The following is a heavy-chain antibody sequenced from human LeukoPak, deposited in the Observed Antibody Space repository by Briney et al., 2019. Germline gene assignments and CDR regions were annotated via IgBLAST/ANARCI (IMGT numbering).Heavy chain of an antibody. CDR1: GGSICSGDYY. Sequence: PSETLSLTCAVSGGSICSGDYYWRWIRQPPGKGLEWIGYIYYSGSTYYNPSLKSRVTISVDTSKNQFSLKLSSVTAADTAVYYCARAPVVPAGTGDYWGQGTLVTVSS. V-gene: IGHV4-30-4*01. D-gene: IGHD2-2*01. J-gene: IGHJ4*02. CDR2: IYYSGST. CDR3: ARAPVVPAGTGDY.